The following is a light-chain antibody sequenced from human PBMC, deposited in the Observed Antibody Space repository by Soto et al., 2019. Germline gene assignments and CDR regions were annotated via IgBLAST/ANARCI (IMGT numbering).Light chain of an antibody. CDR3: SSYTTISPHVV. CDR1: SSDVGGYNY. J-gene: IGLJ2*01. CDR2: DVG. Sequence: QSVLTQPASVSGSPGQSITISCTGTSSDVGGYNYVSWYQQHPGKAPKLMIYDVGNRPSGVSNRFSGSKSGNTASLTISGLQAEDETDYYCSSYTTISPHVVFGGGTKLTVL. V-gene: IGLV2-14*01.